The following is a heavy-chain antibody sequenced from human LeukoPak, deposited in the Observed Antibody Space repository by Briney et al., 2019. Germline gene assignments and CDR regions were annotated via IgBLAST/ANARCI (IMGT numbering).Heavy chain of an antibody. CDR2: IWYDGSNK. CDR1: GFTFSSYG. V-gene: IGHV3-33*06. CDR3: AKDPETYSSGWYPPAYYFDY. D-gene: IGHD6-19*01. J-gene: IGHJ4*02. Sequence: GGSLRLSCAASGFTFSSYGMHWVRQAPGKGLEWVAVIWYDGSNKYYADSVKGRFTISRDNSKNALYLQMNSLRAEDTAVYYCAKDPETYSSGWYPPAYYFDYWGQGTLVTVSS.